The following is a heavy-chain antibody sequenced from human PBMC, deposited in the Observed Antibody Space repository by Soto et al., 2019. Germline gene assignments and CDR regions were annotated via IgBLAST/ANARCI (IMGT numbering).Heavy chain of an antibody. CDR3: ARDLSRGITMIALEIHY. J-gene: IGHJ4*02. CDR1: GFTFSSYA. CDR2: IAYDGSNK. V-gene: IGHV3-30-3*01. Sequence: QVQLVESGGGVVQPGRSLRLSCAASGFTFSSYAIHWVRQAPGKGLELVAIIAYDGSNKYYAESVKGRFTISRDNPKNTVQLQMSSLRTEDTAVYYCARDLSRGITMIALEIHYWGQGTLVTVSS. D-gene: IGHD3-22*01.